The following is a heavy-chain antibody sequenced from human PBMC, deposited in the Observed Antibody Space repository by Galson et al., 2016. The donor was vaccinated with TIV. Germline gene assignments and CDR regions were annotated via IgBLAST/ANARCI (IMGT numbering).Heavy chain of an antibody. CDR3: AGGAGPLAPNPCDY. Sequence: SVKVSCKASGYTFTNYGINWVRQAPGQGLDWMGWISGYNDNTIYAQRLQGRATVTTDTSTRTVYMELRSLRSDDTAVYYCAGGAGPLAPNPCDYWGPGTPVTVFS. CDR2: ISGYNDNT. V-gene: IGHV1-18*01. CDR1: GYTFTNYG. J-gene: IGHJ4*02.